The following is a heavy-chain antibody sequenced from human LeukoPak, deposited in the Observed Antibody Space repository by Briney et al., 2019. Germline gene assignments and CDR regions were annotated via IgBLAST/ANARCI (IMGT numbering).Heavy chain of an antibody. CDR3: ATLASQYLTSWFDY. Sequence: GGSLRLSCVTPGFTFSSSATTWVRPAPGRGLEWVSTISVGGGDTNYADSVKGRFTISRDNSKNSLFLQMNSLRVDDTAVYYCATLASQYLTSWFDYWGQGTLVTVSS. J-gene: IGHJ4*02. CDR2: ISVGGGDT. D-gene: IGHD1-20*01. CDR1: GFTFSSSA. V-gene: IGHV3-23*01.